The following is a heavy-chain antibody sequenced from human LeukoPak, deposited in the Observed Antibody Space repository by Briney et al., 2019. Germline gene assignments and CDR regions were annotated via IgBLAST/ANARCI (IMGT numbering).Heavy chain of an antibody. D-gene: IGHD3-22*01. Sequence: PSQTLSLTCTVSGGSISSGGYYWSWIRQHPGKGLEWIGYIYYSGSTYYNPSLKSRVTISVDTSKNQFFLKLSSVTAADTAVYYCARGRDRGRGWFDPWGQGTLVTVSS. CDR3: ARGRDRGRGWFDP. J-gene: IGHJ5*02. V-gene: IGHV4-31*03. CDR2: IYYSGST. CDR1: GGSISSGGYY.